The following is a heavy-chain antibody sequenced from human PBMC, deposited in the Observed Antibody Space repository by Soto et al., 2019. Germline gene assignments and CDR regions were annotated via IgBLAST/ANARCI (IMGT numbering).Heavy chain of an antibody. J-gene: IGHJ6*03. CDR2: IWYDGSNK. D-gene: IGHD2-2*01. V-gene: IGHV3-33*01. CDR3: ARDGDIVVVPAALAYYYYYMDV. CDR1: GFTFSSYG. Sequence: QVQLVESGGGVVQPGRSLRLSCAASGFTFSSYGMHWVRQAPGKGLEWVAVIWYDGSNKYYADSVKGRFTISRDNSKNTLYLQMNSLRAEDTAVYYCARDGDIVVVPAALAYYYYYMDVWGKGTTVTVSS.